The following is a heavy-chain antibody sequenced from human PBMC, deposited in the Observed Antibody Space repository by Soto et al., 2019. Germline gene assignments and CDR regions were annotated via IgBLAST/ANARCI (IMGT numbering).Heavy chain of an antibody. CDR3: ARVGSYHSTAFDI. Sequence: PSETLSLTCTVSGGSISSGGYYWSRIRQHPGKGLEWIGNIYYSGSTYYNPSLKSRVTISVDTSKNLFSLKLSSVTAADTAVYYCARVGSYHSTAFDIWGQGTMVTVSS. CDR2: IYYSGST. V-gene: IGHV4-31*03. D-gene: IGHD3-10*01. J-gene: IGHJ3*02. CDR1: GGSISSGGYY.